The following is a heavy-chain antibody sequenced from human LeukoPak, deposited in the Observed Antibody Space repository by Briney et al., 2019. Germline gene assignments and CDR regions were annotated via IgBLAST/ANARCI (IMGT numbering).Heavy chain of an antibody. CDR1: GGSISSGSYY. CDR3: ARGLDTDDYDYYGMDV. D-gene: IGHD4/OR15-4a*01. J-gene: IGHJ6*02. Sequence: PSETLSLTCTVSGGSISSGSYYWSWIRQPAGKGLEWIGRIYTSGSTNYNPSLKSRVTISVDTSKNQFSLKMRAVTAADTAVYYCARGLDTDDYDYYGMDVWGQGTSVTVSS. V-gene: IGHV4-61*02. CDR2: IYTSGST.